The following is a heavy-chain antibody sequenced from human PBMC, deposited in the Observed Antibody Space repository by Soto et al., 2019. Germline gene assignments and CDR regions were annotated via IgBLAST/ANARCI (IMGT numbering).Heavy chain of an antibody. V-gene: IGHV3-74*01. D-gene: IGHD1-1*01. CDR2: ISDDGSST. Sequence: EVQLVESGGRLVQPGGSLRLSCAASGFTFSSYWMHWVRQVPGKGLVWVSRISDDGSSTSYAESVRGRFIISRDNAKNTLYLQLNSLRAEDTAVYYCARGTVREHAVGDHWGPGTLVAVSS. CDR3: ARGTVREHAVGDH. J-gene: IGHJ4*02. CDR1: GFTFSSYW.